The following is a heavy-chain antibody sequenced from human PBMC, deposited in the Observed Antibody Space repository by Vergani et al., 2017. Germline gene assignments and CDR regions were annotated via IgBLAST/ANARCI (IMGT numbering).Heavy chain of an antibody. CDR3: ARMLNYYYGMDV. D-gene: IGHD2-8*01. Sequence: QVQLPESGPGLVKPSETLSLTCTVSGGSISSYYWSWIRQPPGKGLEWIGYIYYSGSTNHNPSLKSRVTISVDTSKNQFSLNLSSVTAADTAVYYCARMLNYYYGMDVWGQGTTVTVSS. V-gene: IGHV4-59*01. CDR2: IYYSGST. J-gene: IGHJ6*02. CDR1: GGSISSYY.